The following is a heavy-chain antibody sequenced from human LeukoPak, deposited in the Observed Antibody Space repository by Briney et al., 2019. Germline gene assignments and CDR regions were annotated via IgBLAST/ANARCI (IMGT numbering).Heavy chain of an antibody. CDR2: IYPGDSDT. CDR1: GYSFTSYW. Sequence: GESLKISFKGSGYSFTSYWIGWVRQMPGKGLEWMGIIYPGDSDTRYSPSFQGQVTISADKSISTAYLQWSNLKASDTAMYYCARQSRYSGSLYAFDIWGQGTMVTVSS. CDR3: ARQSRYSGSLYAFDI. V-gene: IGHV5-51*01. J-gene: IGHJ3*02. D-gene: IGHD1-26*01.